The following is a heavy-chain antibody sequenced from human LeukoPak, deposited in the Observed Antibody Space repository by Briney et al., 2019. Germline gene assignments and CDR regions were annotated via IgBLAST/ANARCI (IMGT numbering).Heavy chain of an antibody. CDR3: ARDPASYGYYYYGMDV. D-gene: IGHD4-17*01. Sequence: SETLSLTCTVSGGSISSYYWSWIRQPPGKGLEWIGYIYYSGSTNYNPSLKSRVTISVDTSKNQFSLQLSSVTAADTAVYYCARDPASYGYYYYGMDVWGQGTTVTVSS. V-gene: IGHV4-59*01. CDR1: GGSISSYY. J-gene: IGHJ6*02. CDR2: IYYSGST.